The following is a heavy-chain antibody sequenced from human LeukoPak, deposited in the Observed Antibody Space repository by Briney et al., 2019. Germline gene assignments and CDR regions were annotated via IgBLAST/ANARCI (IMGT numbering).Heavy chain of an antibody. CDR2: INPNSGGT. J-gene: IGHJ4*02. Sequence: ASVKVSCKAAGYTFTGYYMQWVRQDPGQGLEWMGWINPNSGGTKYAQKFRGRVTMTRDTSISTAYMELSRLTSDDTDVYYCASGGERYSSGWYGDYWGQGTLVTVSS. V-gene: IGHV1-2*02. CDR1: GYTFTGYY. CDR3: ASGGERYSSGWYGDY. D-gene: IGHD6-19*01.